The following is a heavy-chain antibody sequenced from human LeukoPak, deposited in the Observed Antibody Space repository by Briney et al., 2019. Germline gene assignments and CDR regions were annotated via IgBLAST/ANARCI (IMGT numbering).Heavy chain of an antibody. Sequence: GGSLRLSCAASGFTFSSYWMSWVRQAPGKGLEWVANIKQDGSEKYYVDSVKGRFTISRDNAKNSLYPQMNSLRAEDTAVYYCARAIISQLWLPYLDYWGQGTLVTVSS. CDR3: ARAIISQLWLPYLDY. CDR2: IKQDGSEK. J-gene: IGHJ4*02. CDR1: GFTFSSYW. D-gene: IGHD5-18*01. V-gene: IGHV3-7*01.